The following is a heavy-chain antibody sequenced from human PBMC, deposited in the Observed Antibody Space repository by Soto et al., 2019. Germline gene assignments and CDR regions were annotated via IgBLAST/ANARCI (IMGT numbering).Heavy chain of an antibody. CDR3: VKDPRAAMIVVVTHYPFDY. CDR2: ISSNGGST. D-gene: IGHD3-22*01. V-gene: IGHV3-64D*06. J-gene: IGHJ4*02. CDR1: GFTFSSYA. Sequence: GGSLRLSCSASGFTFSSYAMHWVRQAPGKGLEYVSAISSNGGSTYYADSVKGRFTISRDNSKNTLYLQMSSLRAEDTAVYYCVKDPRAAMIVVVTHYPFDYWGQATRSTV.